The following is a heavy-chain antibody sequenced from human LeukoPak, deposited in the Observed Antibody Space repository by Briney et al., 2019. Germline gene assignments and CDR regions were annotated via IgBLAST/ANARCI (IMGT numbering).Heavy chain of an antibody. Sequence: ASVKVSCKASGYTFTSYYMHWVRQAPGQGLEWMGIINPSGGSTSYAQKFQGRVTMTRDTSTSTVYMELSSLRSEDTAVYYCARYFTPRWAGYGLYYFDYWGQGTLVTVSS. CDR3: ARYFTPRWAGYGLYYFDY. CDR1: GYTFTSYY. D-gene: IGHD5-18*01. V-gene: IGHV1-46*01. J-gene: IGHJ4*02. CDR2: INPSGGST.